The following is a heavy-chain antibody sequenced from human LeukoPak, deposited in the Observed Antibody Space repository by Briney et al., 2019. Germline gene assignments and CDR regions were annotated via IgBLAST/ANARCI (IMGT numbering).Heavy chain of an antibody. J-gene: IGHJ4*02. CDR1: GGSISSYY. CDR3: ARELEYSSGWYWVHYFDY. CDR2: IYTSGST. Sequence: SETLSLTCTVSGGSISSYYWSWIRQPAGKGLEWIGRIYTSGSTNYNPSLKSPVTMSVDTSKNQFSLKLSSVTAADTAVYFCARELEYSSGWYWVHYFDYWGQGTLVTVSS. V-gene: IGHV4-4*07. D-gene: IGHD6-19*01.